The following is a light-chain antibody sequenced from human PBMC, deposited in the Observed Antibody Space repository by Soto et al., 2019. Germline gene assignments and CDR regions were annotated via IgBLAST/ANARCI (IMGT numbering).Light chain of an antibody. V-gene: IGKV3-15*01. CDR3: QQYNIWPLWT. CDR1: QSVGSD. CDR2: AAS. Sequence: EIVMTQSPATLSVSPGERAPLSCRASQSVGSDLAWYQQNPGQPPRLLIYAASTRATDVPARFSGGGSETEFTLTISSLQSEDFAVYFCQQYNIWPLWTFGQGTKVDI. J-gene: IGKJ1*01.